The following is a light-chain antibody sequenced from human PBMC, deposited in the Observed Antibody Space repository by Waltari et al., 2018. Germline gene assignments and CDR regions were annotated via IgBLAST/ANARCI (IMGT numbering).Light chain of an antibody. CDR1: QSINRW. Sequence: DIQMTQSPSTLSAFVGERVTITCRASQSINRWVAWYQQKPGKAPKLLIYAASSLQSGVPSRVSGSGSGTDFTLTISSLQPEDFASYYCQQSYTTPRMYTFGQGTKLEIK. CDR3: QQSYTTPRMYT. CDR2: AAS. J-gene: IGKJ2*01. V-gene: IGKV1-39*01.